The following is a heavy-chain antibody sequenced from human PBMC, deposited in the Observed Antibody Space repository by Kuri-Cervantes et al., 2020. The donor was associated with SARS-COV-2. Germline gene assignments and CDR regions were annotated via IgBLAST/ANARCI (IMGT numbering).Heavy chain of an antibody. J-gene: IGHJ6*02. CDR1: GGSISRHY. CDR2: IYYSGST. CDR3: ARDPRHYCSSTSCYSYYGMDV. Sequence: SETLSLTCTVSGGSISRHYWSWIRQPPGKGLEWIGYIYYSGSTNYNPSLKSRVTITVDTSKNQFSLKLSSVTAADTAVYYCARDPRHYCSSTSCYSYYGMDVWGQGTTVTVSS. D-gene: IGHD2-2*02. V-gene: IGHV4-59*11.